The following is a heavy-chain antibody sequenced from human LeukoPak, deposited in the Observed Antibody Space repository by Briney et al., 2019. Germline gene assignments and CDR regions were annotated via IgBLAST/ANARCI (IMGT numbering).Heavy chain of an antibody. CDR1: GFTFSTYA. Sequence: PGGSLRLSCAASGFTFSTYAMSWVRQAPGKGLEWVSAISGSGGSTYYADSVKGRFTISRDNSKNTLYLQMNSLRAEDTAIYYCAKDQYCSSTSCPDYWGQGTLVTVSS. D-gene: IGHD2-2*01. J-gene: IGHJ4*02. CDR3: AKDQYCSSTSCPDY. V-gene: IGHV3-23*01. CDR2: ISGSGGST.